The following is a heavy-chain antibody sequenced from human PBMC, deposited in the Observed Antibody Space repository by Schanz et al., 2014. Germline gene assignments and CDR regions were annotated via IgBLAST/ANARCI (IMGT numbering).Heavy chain of an antibody. CDR1: GLNFDYYG. D-gene: IGHD3-3*01. Sequence: QVQLVESGGGVVQLGRSLRLSCATSGLNFDYYGMNWVRQAPGKGLEWVANIGYDGSEKYYVDSVKGRFTISRDNSKNTLYLQMNSLRAEDTAVYYCAKDVDFWSGYYLDYWGQGTLVTVSS. J-gene: IGHJ4*02. CDR3: AKDVDFWSGYYLDY. CDR2: IGYDGSEK. V-gene: IGHV3-33*06.